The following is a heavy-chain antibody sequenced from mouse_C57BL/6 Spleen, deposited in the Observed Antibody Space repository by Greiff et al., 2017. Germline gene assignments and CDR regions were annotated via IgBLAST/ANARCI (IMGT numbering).Heavy chain of an antibody. J-gene: IGHJ1*03. Sequence: VKLMESGPGLVQPSQSLSITCTVSGFSLTSYGVHWVRQSPGKGLEWLGVIWRGGSTDYNAAFMSRLSITKDNSKSQVFFKMNSLQADDTAIYXGAKEGGKGYFDVWGTGTTVTVSS. CDR3: AKEGGKGYFDV. CDR1: GFSLTSYG. CDR2: IWRGGST. V-gene: IGHV2-5*01.